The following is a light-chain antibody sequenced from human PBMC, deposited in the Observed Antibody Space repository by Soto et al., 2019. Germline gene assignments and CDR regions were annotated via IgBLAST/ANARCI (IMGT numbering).Light chain of an antibody. V-gene: IGKV3-20*01. CDR3: QQSFSTTWT. J-gene: IGKJ1*01. Sequence: ESLLTQSPVTLSLSPGERATLSCISSQGVSSSYLAWYQQRLGQAPRLLIFGASSRATGIPDRFSGGGSATDFTLTISSLQPEDFATYYCQQSFSTTWTFGHGTKV. CDR1: QGVSSSY. CDR2: GAS.